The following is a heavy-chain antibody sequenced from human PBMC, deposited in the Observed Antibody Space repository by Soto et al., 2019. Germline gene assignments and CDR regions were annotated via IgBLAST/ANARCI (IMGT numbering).Heavy chain of an antibody. CDR3: TTHYDFWSGYNTFYYYYGMDV. Sequence: GGSLRLSCAASGFTFSNAWMSWVRQAPGKGLEWVGRIKSKTDGGTTDYAAPVKGRFTISRDDSKNTLYLQMNSLKTEDTAVYYCTTHYDFWSGYNTFYYYYGMDVWGQGTTATVSS. J-gene: IGHJ6*02. V-gene: IGHV3-15*01. D-gene: IGHD3-3*01. CDR2: IKSKTDGGTT. CDR1: GFTFSNAW.